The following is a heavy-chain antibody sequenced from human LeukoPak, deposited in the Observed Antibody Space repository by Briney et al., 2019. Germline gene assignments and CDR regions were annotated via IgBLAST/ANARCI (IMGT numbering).Heavy chain of an antibody. CDR1: GFTFSSYW. D-gene: IGHD2-15*01. V-gene: IGHV3-20*01. J-gene: IGHJ4*02. Sequence: GGSLRLSCAASGFTFSSYWMSWVRQAPGKGLEWVSGINWKTGTTGYADSVVGRFTISRDNANNSLYLQMNSLRVEDTALYHCARGDGGDFWGPGTLVTVSS. CDR2: INWKTGTT. CDR3: ARGDGGDF.